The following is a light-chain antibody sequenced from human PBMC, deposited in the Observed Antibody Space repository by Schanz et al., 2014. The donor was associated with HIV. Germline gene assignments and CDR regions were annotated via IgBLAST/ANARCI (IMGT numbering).Light chain of an antibody. J-gene: IGLJ2*01. CDR3: CSYESNSRNVV. CDR2: DVS. CDR1: SSDVGGYKY. Sequence: QSALTQPASVSGSPGQSITISCTGTSSDVGGYKYVSWYQQQPGKAPKLMIYDVSDRPSGVSNRFSGSKSGNTASLTISGLQAEDEADYYCCSYESNSRNVVFGGGTKVTVL. V-gene: IGLV2-14*01.